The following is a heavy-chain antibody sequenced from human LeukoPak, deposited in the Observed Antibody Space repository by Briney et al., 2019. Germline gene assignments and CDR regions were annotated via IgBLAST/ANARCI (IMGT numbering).Heavy chain of an antibody. V-gene: IGHV4-39*07. CDR3: ARVGGAMFDY. CDR2: INHSGST. J-gene: IGHJ4*02. D-gene: IGHD3-16*01. CDR1: GGSISSGSYY. Sequence: SQTLSLTCTVSGGSISSGSYYWSWIRQPPGKGLEWIGEINHSGSTNYNPSLKSRVTISVDTSKNQFSLKLSSVTAADTAVYYCARVGGAMFDYWGQGTLVTVSS.